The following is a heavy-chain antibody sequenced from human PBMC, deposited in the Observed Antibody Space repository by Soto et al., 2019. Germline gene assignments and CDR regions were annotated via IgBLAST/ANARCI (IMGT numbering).Heavy chain of an antibody. Sequence: ASVKVSCKASGGTFSSYAINWVRQAPGQGLEWMGGIIPIFGTANYAQKFQGRVTITADESTSTAYMELSSLRSEDTAMYYCARGSGGSSYYYYGMDVWGQGTTVTVSS. CDR3: ARGSGGSSYYYYGMDV. V-gene: IGHV1-69*13. CDR2: IIPIFGTA. D-gene: IGHD2-15*01. CDR1: GGTFSSYA. J-gene: IGHJ6*02.